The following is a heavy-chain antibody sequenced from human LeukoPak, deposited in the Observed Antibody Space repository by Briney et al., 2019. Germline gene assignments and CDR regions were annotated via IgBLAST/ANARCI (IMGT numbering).Heavy chain of an antibody. J-gene: IGHJ4*02. CDR2: IYYSGST. V-gene: IGHV4-30-4*01. Sequence: TSQTLSLTCTVSGGSISSGDYYWSWIRQPPGKGLDWIGYIYYSGSTYYNPSLKSRVTISVDTSKNQFSLKLSSVTAADTAVYYCASGPYYYDSSGSPDYWGQGTLVTVSS. D-gene: IGHD3-22*01. CDR1: GGSISSGDYY. CDR3: ASGPYYYDSSGSPDY.